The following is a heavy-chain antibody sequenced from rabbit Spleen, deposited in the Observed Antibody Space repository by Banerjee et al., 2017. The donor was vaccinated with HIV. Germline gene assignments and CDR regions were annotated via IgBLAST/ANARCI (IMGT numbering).Heavy chain of an antibody. D-gene: IGHD1-1*01. CDR1: GVSFSRRSS. Sequence: QSLEESGGDLVKPGASLTLTCTASGVSFSRRSSMCWVRQDPGKGLELIACIDSGSSGFTYFATWAKGRFTCTKTSSTTVTLQMTRLTAADTATYFCARDTSSRFSSYGMDLWGQGTLVTVS. V-gene: IGHV1S40*01. J-gene: IGHJ6*01. CDR3: ARDTSSRFSSYGMDL. CDR2: IDSGSSGFT.